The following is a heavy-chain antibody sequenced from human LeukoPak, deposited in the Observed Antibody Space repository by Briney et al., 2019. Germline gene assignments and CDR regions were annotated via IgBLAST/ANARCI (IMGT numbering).Heavy chain of an antibody. D-gene: IGHD3-16*02. Sequence: GSLRLSCAASGYTFSHYSVNWVRQAPGKGLEWVSSISSTSDYIYYADSVKGRFAISRDNTKSSLYLQMNSLRAEDTAVYYCVSGNDPDSTWENYRLDAFDIWGQGTTVIVSS. CDR1: GYTFSHYS. J-gene: IGHJ3*02. CDR2: ISSTSDYI. CDR3: VSGNDPDSTWENYRLDAFDI. V-gene: IGHV3-21*01.